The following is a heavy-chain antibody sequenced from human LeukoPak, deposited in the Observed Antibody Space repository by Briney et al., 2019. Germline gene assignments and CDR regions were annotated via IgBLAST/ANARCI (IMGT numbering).Heavy chain of an antibody. CDR1: GITFSSYS. CDR2: ISYDGSNK. V-gene: IGHV3-30*19. J-gene: IGHJ4*02. D-gene: IGHD3-22*01. CDR3: ARDKFDYDSSGYYD. Sequence: PGGSLRLSCGASGITFSSYSMHWVRQAPGKGLEWVAVISYDGSNKYYADSVKGRFTISRDNSKDTLYLQMNSLRAEDTAVYYCARDKFDYDSSGYYDWGQGTLVTVSS.